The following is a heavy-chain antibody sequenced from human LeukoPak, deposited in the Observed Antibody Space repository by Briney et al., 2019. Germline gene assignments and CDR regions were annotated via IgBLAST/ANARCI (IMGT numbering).Heavy chain of an antibody. CDR1: DDSIISIEW. CDR3: VKNGDYFLAH. J-gene: IGHJ4*02. D-gene: IGHD4-17*01. V-gene: IGHV4-4*02. Sequence: SETLSLTCGVSDDSIISIEWWSWVRQPPGKGLEWIGEIYHRGNTNYNPSLKSRVTLSVDKFKNQFSLKLSSVTAADTAVYYCVKNGDYFLAHWGQGILVTVSS. CDR2: IYHRGNT.